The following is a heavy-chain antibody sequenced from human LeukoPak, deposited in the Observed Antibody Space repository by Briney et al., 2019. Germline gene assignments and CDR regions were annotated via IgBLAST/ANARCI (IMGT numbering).Heavy chain of an antibody. V-gene: IGHV3-15*01. D-gene: IGHD1-26*01. Sequence: GGSLRLSCAASGLTLKSAWMTWVRQAPGKGLEWVGRVKSKIDGGTTDYGAPVKGRFTISRDDSKNTLYLQMNSLKTEDTAVYYCTTDQRGAVDYWGQGTLVTVSS. J-gene: IGHJ4*02. CDR2: VKSKIDGGTT. CDR3: TTDQRGAVDY. CDR1: GLTLKSAW.